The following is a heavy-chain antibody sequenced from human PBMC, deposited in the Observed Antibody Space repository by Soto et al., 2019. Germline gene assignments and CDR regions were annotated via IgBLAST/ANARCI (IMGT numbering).Heavy chain of an antibody. CDR3: GRVPHDGNYANGVDV. V-gene: IGHV3-7*03. D-gene: IGHD4-17*01. CDR2: IDTDGSRK. CDR1: GFNFNTYW. Sequence: EVQLVESGGGLVQPGGSLRLSCAASGFNFNTYWMYWVRQAPGKGLEWVANIDTDGSRKNYVDSVKGRFIISRDNAKNSLFLQMNSLRADDTAVYYCGRVPHDGNYANGVDVWGQGTTVTVSS. J-gene: IGHJ6*02.